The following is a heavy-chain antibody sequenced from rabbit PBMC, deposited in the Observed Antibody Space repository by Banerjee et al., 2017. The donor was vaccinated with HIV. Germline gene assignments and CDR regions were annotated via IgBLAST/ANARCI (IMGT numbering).Heavy chain of an antibody. CDR3: ARDPGAYSDL. CDR2: IYTGSGST. J-gene: IGHJ4*01. Sequence: QQQLEESGGGLVKPEGSLTLTCKASGFDFSSNAMCWVRQAPGKGLELIACIYTGSGSTYYASWAKGRFTISKTSSTTVTLQMTSLTAADTATYFCARDPGAYSDLWGLGTLVTVS. CDR1: GFDFSSNA. V-gene: IGHV1S45*01.